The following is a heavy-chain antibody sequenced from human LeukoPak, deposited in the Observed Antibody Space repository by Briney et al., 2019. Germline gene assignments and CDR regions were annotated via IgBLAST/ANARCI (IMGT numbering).Heavy chain of an antibody. Sequence: GGSLRLSCAASGFTFSNTAMSWVRQAPGKGLEWLSIISGSGLNAYYADSVKGRFTISRDNSKSTLFLQMNSLRAEDTALHYCVKRTMAGVLERRTYYFDYWGQGSLVTVSP. J-gene: IGHJ4*02. CDR2: ISGSGLNA. V-gene: IGHV3-23*01. D-gene: IGHD2-2*01. CDR1: GFTFSNTA. CDR3: VKRTMAGVLERRTYYFDY.